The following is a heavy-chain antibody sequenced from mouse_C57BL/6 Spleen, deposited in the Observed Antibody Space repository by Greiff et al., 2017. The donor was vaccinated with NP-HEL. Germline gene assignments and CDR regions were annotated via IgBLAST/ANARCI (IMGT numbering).Heavy chain of an antibody. CDR3: ARDRNYYHAMDY. D-gene: IGHD1-1*02. CDR1: GYTFTDYY. CDR2: INPNNGGT. J-gene: IGHJ4*01. Sequence: EVQLQQSGPELVKPGASVKISCKASGYTFTDYYMNWVKQSHGKSLEWIGDINPNNGGTSYNQKFKGKATLTVDKSSSTAYMELRSLTSEDSAVYYCARDRNYYHAMDYWGQGTSVTVSS. V-gene: IGHV1-26*01.